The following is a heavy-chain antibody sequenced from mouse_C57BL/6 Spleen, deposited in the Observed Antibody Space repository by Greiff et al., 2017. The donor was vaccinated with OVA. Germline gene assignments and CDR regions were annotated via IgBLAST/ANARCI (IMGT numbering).Heavy chain of an antibody. J-gene: IGHJ4*01. D-gene: IGHD2-2*01. CDR1: GYTFTSYW. V-gene: IGHV1-52*01. CDR3: ASGYGYDAYYYAMDY. CDR2: IDPSDSET. Sequence: QVQLQQPGAELVRPGSSVKLSCKASGYTFTSYWMHWVKQRPIQGLEWIGNIDPSDSETHYNQKFKDKATLTVDKSSITAYMQLSSLTSEDSAVYYCASGYGYDAYYYAMDYWGQGTSVTVSA.